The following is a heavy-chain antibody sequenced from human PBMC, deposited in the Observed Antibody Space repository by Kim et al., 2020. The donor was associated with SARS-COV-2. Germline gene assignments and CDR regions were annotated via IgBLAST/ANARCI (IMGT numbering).Heavy chain of an antibody. Sequence: SETLSLTCTVSGGSISSYYWSWIRQPPGKGLEWIGYIYYSGSTNYNPSLKSRVTISVDTSKNQFSLKLSSVTAADTAVYYCARQGYGDYWPTSYYYYYMDVWGKGTTVTVSS. V-gene: IGHV4-59*08. D-gene: IGHD4-17*01. CDR3: ARQGYGDYWPTSYYYYYMDV. CDR2: IYYSGST. J-gene: IGHJ6*03. CDR1: GGSISSYY.